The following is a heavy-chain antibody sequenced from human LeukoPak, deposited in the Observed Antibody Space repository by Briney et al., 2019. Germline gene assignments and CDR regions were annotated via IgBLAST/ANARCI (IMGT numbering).Heavy chain of an antibody. D-gene: IGHD1-26*01. V-gene: IGHV3-23*01. CDR3: AKSVRVGAIGYYFDY. J-gene: IGHJ4*02. CDR2: ISGSGIRT. Sequence: GGSLRLSCAASGFTFAGFGMSWVRQAPGKGLEWVSGISGSGIRTYYADSVKGRFSISRDNSKNTLYLQMNSLRAEDTAVYYCAKSVRVGAIGYYFDYWGQGTLVTVSS. CDR1: GFTFAGFG.